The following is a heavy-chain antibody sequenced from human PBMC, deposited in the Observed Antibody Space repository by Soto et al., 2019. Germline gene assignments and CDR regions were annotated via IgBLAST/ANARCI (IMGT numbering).Heavy chain of an antibody. Sequence: QVQLEESGGGVVQPGRSLRLSCAASGFTFGHYAMHWVRQAPGKGLEWLAIISYDGDNEYYAGSVRGRFTISRDNSKNTLYLQTNNLRHEDTAVYYCAKDGGPVYCNSPGCSAKHCDYWGQGTLVTVSS. CDR2: ISYDGDNE. CDR1: GFTFGHYA. CDR3: AKDGGPVYCNSPGCSAKHCDY. J-gene: IGHJ4*02. V-gene: IGHV3-30*18. D-gene: IGHD2-2*01.